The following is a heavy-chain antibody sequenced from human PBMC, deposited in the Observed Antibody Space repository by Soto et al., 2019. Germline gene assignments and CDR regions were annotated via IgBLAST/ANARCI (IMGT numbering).Heavy chain of an antibody. CDR1: GGSISSGDYY. D-gene: IGHD6-13*01. CDR2: IYYSGST. Sequence: SETLSLTCTVSGGSISSGDYYWSWIRQPPGKGLEWIGYIYYSGSTYYNPSLKSRVTISVDTSKNQFSLKLSSVTAADTAVYYCARDSPNSSSRMGDYYYYGMDVWGQGTTVTVSS. CDR3: ARDSPNSSSRMGDYYYYGMDV. V-gene: IGHV4-30-4*01. J-gene: IGHJ6*02.